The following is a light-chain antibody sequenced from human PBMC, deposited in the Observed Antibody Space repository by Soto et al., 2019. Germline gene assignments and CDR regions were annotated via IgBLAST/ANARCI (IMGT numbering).Light chain of an antibody. CDR1: SSDVGGYNY. J-gene: IGLJ2*01. V-gene: IGLV2-8*01. CDR3: SSYACSSTVV. Sequence: QSVLTQPPSASGSPGQSVTISCTGTSSDVGGYNYVSWYQQHPGKAPKLMIYEVSQRHSGVPDRFSGSKSGNTASLTVSGREAEEEADYYCSSYACSSTVVFGGGTKLTVL. CDR2: EVS.